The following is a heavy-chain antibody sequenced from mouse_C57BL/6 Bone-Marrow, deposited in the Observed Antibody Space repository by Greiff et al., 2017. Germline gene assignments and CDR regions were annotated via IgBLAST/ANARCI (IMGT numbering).Heavy chain of an antibody. J-gene: IGHJ2*01. CDR2: ISNGCGST. Sequence: DVHLVESGGGLVQPGGSLKLSCAASGFTFSDYYLSWVRQTPEKRLEWVAYISNGCGSTYYPDTVKGRFTISRDNAKNTLYLQMSRLKSEDTAMYYCARQGDGVDYWGQGTTLTVSS. CDR1: GFTFSDYY. D-gene: IGHD3-3*01. V-gene: IGHV5-12*01. CDR3: ARQGDGVDY.